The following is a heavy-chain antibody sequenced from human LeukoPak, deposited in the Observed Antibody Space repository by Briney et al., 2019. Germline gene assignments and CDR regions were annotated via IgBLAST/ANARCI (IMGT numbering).Heavy chain of an antibody. CDR1: GFTFSSYA. CDR2: ISGSGGST. D-gene: IGHD3-10*01. Sequence: WGNLRLSCAASGFTFSSYAMSWVRRAQGKGLEWVSTISGSGGSTYYADSGKGRFTISRDNSKNTLYLQMNSLRAEDTAVYYCAKVRGGLYYYGSGSYYMNYWGQGTLVTVSS. CDR3: AKVRGGLYYYGSGSYYMNY. V-gene: IGHV3-23*01. J-gene: IGHJ4*02.